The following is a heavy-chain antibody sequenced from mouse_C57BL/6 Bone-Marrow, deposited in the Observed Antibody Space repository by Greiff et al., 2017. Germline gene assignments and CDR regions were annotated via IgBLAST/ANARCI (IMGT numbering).Heavy chain of an antibody. CDR1: GYSFTDYN. Sequence: EVQLQQSGPELVKPGASVKISCKASGYSFTDYNMNWVKQSNGKRLEWIGVINPNYGTTSYNQKFKGKATLTVDQSSSTAYMQLNSLTSEDSAVYYCARSITTVVATNFDYWGQGTTLTVSS. D-gene: IGHD1-1*01. J-gene: IGHJ2*01. V-gene: IGHV1-39*01. CDR2: INPNYGTT. CDR3: ARSITTVVATNFDY.